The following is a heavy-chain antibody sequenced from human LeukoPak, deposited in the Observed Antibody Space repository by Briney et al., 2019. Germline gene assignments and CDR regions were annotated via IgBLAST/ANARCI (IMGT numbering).Heavy chain of an antibody. CDR1: GGTFSSYA. V-gene: IGHV1-69*13. D-gene: IGHD2-8*01. CDR3: ARLGGPYCTNGVCPGGY. Sequence: SVKVSCKASGGTFSSYAIGWVRQAPGQGLEWMGGIIPIFGTANYAQKFQGRVTITADESTGTAYMELSSLRSEDTAVYYCARLGGPYCTNGVCPGGYWGQGTLVTVSS. J-gene: IGHJ4*02. CDR2: IIPIFGTA.